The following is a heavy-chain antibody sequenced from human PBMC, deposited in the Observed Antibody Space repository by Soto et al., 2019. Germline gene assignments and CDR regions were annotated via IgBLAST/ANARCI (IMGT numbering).Heavy chain of an antibody. CDR2: INHSGST. J-gene: IGHJ4*02. CDR3: ARGRYYGSEIDY. V-gene: IGHV4-34*01. D-gene: IGHD3-10*01. CDR1: GGSLSPHY. Sequence: PSETLSLTCTVSGGSLSPHYWSWIRQPPGKGLEWIGEINHSGSTNYNPSLKSRVTISVDTSKNQFSLKLSSVTAADTAVYYCARGRYYGSEIDYWGQGTLVTVSS.